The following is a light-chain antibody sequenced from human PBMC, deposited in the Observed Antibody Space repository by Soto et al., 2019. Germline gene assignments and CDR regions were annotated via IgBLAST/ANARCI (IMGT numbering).Light chain of an antibody. CDR2: DVS. J-gene: IGLJ1*01. CDR3: TSFTSRHTYV. CDR1: SSDVGGYNY. V-gene: IGLV2-14*03. Sequence: QSVLTQPASVSGSPGQSITISCTGTSSDVGGYNYVSWYQQHPDKAPRLMIYDVSNRPSGVSDRFSGSKSGDTASLTISGLQAEDEADYYCTSFTSRHTYVFGTGTKVNV.